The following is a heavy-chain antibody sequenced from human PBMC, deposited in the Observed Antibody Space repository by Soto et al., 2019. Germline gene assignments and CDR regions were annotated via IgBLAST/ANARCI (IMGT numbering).Heavy chain of an antibody. CDR1: GRSISSYY. CDR3: ARLGYYDSSGYYVGY. V-gene: IGHV4-59*08. J-gene: IGHJ4*02. CDR2: IYYSGST. Sequence: PESLSLTCTVSGRSISSYYGSSFPQPPGKGLEWIGYIYYSGSTNYNPSLKSRVTISVDTSKNQFSLKLSSVTAADTAVYYCARLGYYDSSGYYVGYWGQGTLVTVS. D-gene: IGHD3-22*01.